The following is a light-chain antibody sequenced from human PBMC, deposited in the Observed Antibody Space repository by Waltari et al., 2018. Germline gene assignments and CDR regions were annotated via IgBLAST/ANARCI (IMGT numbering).Light chain of an antibody. CDR2: DTS. V-gene: IGKV3-11*01. J-gene: IGKJ4*01. Sequence: DSVLTQSPATLSLSPGERATLSCRASQSVTWYLAWYQQRPGQAPRRLIYDTSKRATGIPARFSGSGSGTDVTLTISGREPEDSAVYYCQQRSTWPLFTFGGGTKVEI. CDR3: QQRSTWPLFT. CDR1: QSVTWY.